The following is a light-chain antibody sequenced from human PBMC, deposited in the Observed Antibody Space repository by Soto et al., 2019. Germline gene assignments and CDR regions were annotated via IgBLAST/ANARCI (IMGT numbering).Light chain of an antibody. CDR1: ALPKKY. Sequence: SYELTQPPSVSASPGQTARITCSGDALPKKYAYWYQQKSGQPPVLVIYEDTKRPSGIPERVSGSSSGSVATLTISGAQVADEADYYCYSTDSSGNLIVFGGGTKLTVL. CDR2: EDT. CDR3: YSTDSSGNLIV. V-gene: IGLV3-10*01. J-gene: IGLJ2*01.